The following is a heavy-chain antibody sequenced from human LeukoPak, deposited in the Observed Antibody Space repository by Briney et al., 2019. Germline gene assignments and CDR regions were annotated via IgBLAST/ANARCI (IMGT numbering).Heavy chain of an antibody. D-gene: IGHD1-1*01. CDR2: ISTYHGST. CDR3: ARDPLHRTGTTFDY. J-gene: IGHJ4*02. CDR1: GYTFTNYG. Sequence: ASVKVSCKASGYTFTNYGITWVRQAPGQGLEWMGWISTYHGSTNSAQKFQGRVTMTTDTSTSTAYMELRSLRSDDTAVYYCARDPLHRTGTTFDYWGQGTLVTVSS. V-gene: IGHV1-18*01.